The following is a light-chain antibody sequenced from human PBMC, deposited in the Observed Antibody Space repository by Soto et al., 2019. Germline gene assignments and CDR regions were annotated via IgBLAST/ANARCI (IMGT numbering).Light chain of an antibody. CDR3: SSYTGSSHYV. CDR1: SSDVGGYNY. V-gene: IGLV2-14*01. J-gene: IGLJ1*01. CDR2: DVS. Sequence: QSVLTQPASVSGSPGQSITISCTGTSSDVGGYNYVSWYQQHPGKAPKLMIYDVSNRPSGVSNPFSGSKSGNTASLTISGLQDEDEADYYCSSYTGSSHYVFGTGTKLTVL.